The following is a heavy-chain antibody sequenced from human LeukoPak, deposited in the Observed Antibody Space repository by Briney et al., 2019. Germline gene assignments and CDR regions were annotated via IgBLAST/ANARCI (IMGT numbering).Heavy chain of an antibody. CDR3: ARDGDYDSSGYYFWC. Sequence: ASVKVSCKASGYTFTSYGINWVRQAPGQGLEWMGWISAYNGNTNYAQKLQGRVTMTTDTSTSTAYMELRSLRSDDTAVYYCARDGDYDSSGYYFWCWGQGTLVTVSS. V-gene: IGHV1-18*01. CDR1: GYTFTSYG. J-gene: IGHJ4*02. D-gene: IGHD3-22*01. CDR2: ISAYNGNT.